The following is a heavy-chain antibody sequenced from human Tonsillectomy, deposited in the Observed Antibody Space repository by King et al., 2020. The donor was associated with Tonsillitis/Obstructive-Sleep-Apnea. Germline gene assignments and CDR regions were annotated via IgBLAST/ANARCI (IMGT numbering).Heavy chain of an antibody. Sequence: HVKLQQWGAGLLKPSETLSLTCAVYGGSFSGYYWNWIRQPPGKGLEWIGEINHSGSTNYNPSLKSRVTISVDTSKNQFSLKLSSVTAADTAVYYCARGLGSYYYYYMDVWGKGTTVTVSS. CDR1: GGSFSGYY. D-gene: IGHD7-27*01. V-gene: IGHV4-34*01. CDR2: INHSGST. CDR3: ARGLGSYYYYYMDV. J-gene: IGHJ6*03.